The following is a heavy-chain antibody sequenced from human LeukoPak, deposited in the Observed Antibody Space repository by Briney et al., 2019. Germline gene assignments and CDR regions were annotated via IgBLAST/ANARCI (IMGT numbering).Heavy chain of an antibody. CDR3: ARDPGSSAFDL. V-gene: IGHV3-7*01. J-gene: IGHJ2*01. Sequence: PGGSLRLSCAASGFSFSSYWMSWVRQTQENGMEFVGNIDRDGVVRNYMDSLKGRCTISRDNGKKSLYLEINSLRADDTAVYYCARDPGSSAFDLWGRGALVTVSS. D-gene: IGHD1-14*01. CDR2: IDRDGVVR. CDR1: GFSFSSYW.